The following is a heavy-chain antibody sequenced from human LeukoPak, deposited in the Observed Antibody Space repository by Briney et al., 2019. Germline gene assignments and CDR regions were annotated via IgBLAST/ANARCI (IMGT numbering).Heavy chain of an antibody. CDR1: GGSFSGYY. D-gene: IGHD4-23*01. Sequence: PSETLSLTCAVYGGSFSGYYWSWIRQPPGKGLEWIGEINHSGSTNYNPSLKSRVTISVDTSKNQFSLKLSSVTAADTAVYYCARGLGGNSTFDYWGQGILVTVSS. CDR2: INHSGST. CDR3: ARGLGGNSTFDY. J-gene: IGHJ4*02. V-gene: IGHV4-34*01.